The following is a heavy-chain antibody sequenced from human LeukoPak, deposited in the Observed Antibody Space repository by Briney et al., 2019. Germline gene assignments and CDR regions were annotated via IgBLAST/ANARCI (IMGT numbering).Heavy chain of an antibody. J-gene: IGHJ4*02. CDR3: ARHWNTAMVNYFDY. D-gene: IGHD5-18*01. Sequence: SETLSLTCTVSGGSISSYYWSWIRQPPGKGLEWIGYIYYSGSTNYNPSLKSRVTISVDTSKNQFSLKLSPVTAADTAVYYCARHWNTAMVNYFDYWGQGTLVTVSS. CDR1: GGSISSYY. V-gene: IGHV4-59*08. CDR2: IYYSGST.